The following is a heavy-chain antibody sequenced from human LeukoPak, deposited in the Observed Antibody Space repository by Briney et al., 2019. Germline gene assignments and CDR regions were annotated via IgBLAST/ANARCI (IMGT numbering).Heavy chain of an antibody. CDR3: ARLTTMVTTFVY. CDR1: GFTITPYW. V-gene: IGHV3-7*01. Sequence: GGSLRLSCAASGFTITPYWMSWVRQAPGKGLEWVASINPAGSDKYYIDSVKGQFTISRDNAENSFYLQMNSLRGEDTAVYYCARLTTMVTTFVYWGQGALVTVSS. CDR2: INPAGSDK. J-gene: IGHJ4*02. D-gene: IGHD4/OR15-4a*01.